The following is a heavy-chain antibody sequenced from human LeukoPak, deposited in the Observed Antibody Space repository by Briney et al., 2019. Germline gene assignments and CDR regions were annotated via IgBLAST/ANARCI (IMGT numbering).Heavy chain of an antibody. CDR1: GGSISSSSYY. J-gene: IGHJ4*02. D-gene: IGHD6-13*01. CDR2: IYYSGST. CDR3: ARSGRIAAAGTFDY. V-gene: IGHV4-39*07. Sequence: PSETLSLTYTVSGGSISSSSYYWGWIRQPPGKGLEWIGSIYYSGSTYYNPSLKSRVTIPVDTSKNQFSLKLSSVTAADTAVYYCARSGRIAAAGTFDYWGQGTLVTVSS.